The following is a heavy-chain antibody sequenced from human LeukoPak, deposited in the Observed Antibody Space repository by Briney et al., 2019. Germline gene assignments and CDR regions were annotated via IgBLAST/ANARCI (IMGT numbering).Heavy chain of an antibody. V-gene: IGHV3-23*01. Sequence: GGSLRLSCTASGFTFSSYAMSWVRQAPGKGLGWVSAISGSGGSTHYADSVKGRFTVSRDNSKNTLYLQMNSLRAEDTAVYYCAKVLNYYGSGYFDYWGQGTLVTVSS. J-gene: IGHJ4*02. CDR2: ISGSGGST. CDR1: GFTFSSYA. D-gene: IGHD3-10*01. CDR3: AKVLNYYGSGYFDY.